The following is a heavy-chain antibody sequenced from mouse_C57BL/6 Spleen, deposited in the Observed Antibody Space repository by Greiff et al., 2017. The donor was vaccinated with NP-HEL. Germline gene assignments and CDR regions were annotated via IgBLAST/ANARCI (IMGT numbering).Heavy chain of an antibody. J-gene: IGHJ3*01. CDR1: GYTFTDYE. V-gene: IGHV1-15*01. CDR3: TRVYSFAY. CDR2: IDPETGGT. Sequence: QVHVKQSGAELVRPGASVTLSCKASGYTFTDYEMHWVKQTPVHGLEWIGAIDPETGGTAYNQKFKGKAILTADKSSSTAYMELRSLTSEDSAVYYCTRVYSFAYWGQGTLVTVSA. D-gene: IGHD2-1*01.